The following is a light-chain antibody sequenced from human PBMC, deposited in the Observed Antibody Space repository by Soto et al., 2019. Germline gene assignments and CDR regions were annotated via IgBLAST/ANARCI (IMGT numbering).Light chain of an antibody. J-gene: IGKJ1*01. CDR2: AAS. CDR1: QGIRND. Sequence: AVQMTHAPSSLSASLGDRVTITCRASQGIRNDLGWYQQKPGKAPKLLIYAASILQTGVPSRFSGGESGTDFTLTISNLQPEDFATYYCLQDYTFPWTFGQGTKVDIK. CDR3: LQDYTFPWT. V-gene: IGKV1-6*01.